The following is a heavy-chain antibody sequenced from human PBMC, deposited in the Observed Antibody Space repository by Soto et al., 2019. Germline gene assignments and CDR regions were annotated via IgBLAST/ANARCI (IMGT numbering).Heavy chain of an antibody. J-gene: IGHJ4*02. CDR3: ARGTYYYGYDY. CDR1: GGSVSSGSYY. D-gene: IGHD3-10*01. Sequence: PAERMSLTCTVSGGSVSSGSYYWSWNRQPPGKGLEWIGYVYYNGNTNYNPSLKSRVTVSLDTSRNQFFLKLSSVTAADTAVYYCARGTYYYGYDYWGQGALVTVSS. CDR2: VYYNGNT. V-gene: IGHV4-61*01.